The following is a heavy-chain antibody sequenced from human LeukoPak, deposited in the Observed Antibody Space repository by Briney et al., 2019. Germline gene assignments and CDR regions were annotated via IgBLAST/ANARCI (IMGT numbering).Heavy chain of an antibody. CDR1: GGSISSYY. V-gene: IGHV4-59*08. Sequence: PSETLSLTCTVSGGSISSYYWSWIRQPPGKGLEWIGYIYYSGSTNYNPSLKSRVTISVDTSKNQFSLKLSSVTAADTAVYYCARHDGIAVAGLDYWGQGTLVTVSS. CDR3: ARHDGIAVAGLDY. D-gene: IGHD6-19*01. J-gene: IGHJ4*02. CDR2: IYYSGST.